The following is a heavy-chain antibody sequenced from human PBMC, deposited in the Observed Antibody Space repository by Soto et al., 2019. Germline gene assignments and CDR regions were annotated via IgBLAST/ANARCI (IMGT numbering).Heavy chain of an antibody. J-gene: IGHJ5*02. Sequence: SETLSLTCAVSGGSISSGGYSWSWIRQPPGKGLEWIGDIYHSGSTYYNPSLKSRVTISVDTSKNQFSLKLSSVTAADTAVYYCASLGSVNLGYCSGGSCQGWFDPWGQGTLVTVSS. CDR3: ASLGSVNLGYCSGGSCQGWFDP. V-gene: IGHV4-30-2*01. CDR2: IYHSGST. D-gene: IGHD2-15*01. CDR1: GGSISSGGYS.